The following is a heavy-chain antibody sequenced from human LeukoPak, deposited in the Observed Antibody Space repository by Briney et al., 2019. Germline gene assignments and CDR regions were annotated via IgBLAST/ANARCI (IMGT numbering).Heavy chain of an antibody. V-gene: IGHV4-59*08. CDR2: FYYSGNT. CDR3: ARQSAAGTNNWFDP. D-gene: IGHD6-13*01. Sequence: SETLSLTCTVSGGSISSYYWSWIRQPPGKGLEWIGYFYYSGNTIYNPSLKSRATISVDTSKNQFSLRLSSVTAADTAVYYCARQSAAGTNNWFDPWGQGTLVTVSS. CDR1: GGSISSYY. J-gene: IGHJ5*02.